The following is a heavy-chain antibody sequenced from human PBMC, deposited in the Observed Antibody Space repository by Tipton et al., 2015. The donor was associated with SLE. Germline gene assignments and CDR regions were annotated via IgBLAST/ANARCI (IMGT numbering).Heavy chain of an antibody. CDR1: GFTFSSYG. J-gene: IGHJ4*02. CDR2: IWYDGSNK. D-gene: IGHD1-26*01. Sequence: SLRLSCAASGFTFSSYGMYWVRQAPGKGLEWVAVIWYDGSNKYYADSVKGRFTISRDNSKNTLYLQMNSLRAEDTAVYYCASNSIVGATPFDYWGQGTLVTVSS. CDR3: ASNSIVGATPFDY. V-gene: IGHV3-33*01.